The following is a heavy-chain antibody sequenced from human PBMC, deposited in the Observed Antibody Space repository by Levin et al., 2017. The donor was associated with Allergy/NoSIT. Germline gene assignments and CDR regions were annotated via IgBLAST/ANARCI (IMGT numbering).Heavy chain of an antibody. D-gene: IGHD6-13*01. V-gene: IGHV3-21*01. CDR1: GFTFSSYS. CDR3: ARVPYPQSPYSSSWYSWFDP. J-gene: IGHJ5*02. CDR2: ISSSSSYI. Sequence: GGSLRLSCAASGFTFSSYSMNWVRQAPGKGLEWVSSISSSSSYIYYADSVKGRFTISRDNAKNSLYLQMNSLRAEDTAVYYCARVPYPQSPYSSSWYSWFDPWGQGTLVTVSS.